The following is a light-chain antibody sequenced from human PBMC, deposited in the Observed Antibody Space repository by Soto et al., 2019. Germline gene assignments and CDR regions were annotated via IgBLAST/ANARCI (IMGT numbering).Light chain of an antibody. CDR3: HQRQSGPRT. CDR2: LXS. V-gene: IGKV3-11*01. J-gene: IGKJ1*01. Sequence: EIVLTQCPATLSSFPGEXATLSCSASEAVNTRLALYQHXRGXPPRXXXDLXSNRATGSPARLSGSGSVTDFTLTISSLDPQDSAVYYFHQRQSGPRTFGQGTKVDIK. CDR1: EAVNTR.